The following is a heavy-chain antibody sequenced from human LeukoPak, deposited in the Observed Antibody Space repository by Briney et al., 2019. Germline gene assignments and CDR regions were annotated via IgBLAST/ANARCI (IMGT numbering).Heavy chain of an antibody. CDR2: INPSGGST. V-gene: IGHV1-46*01. CDR1: GYTFTSYY. D-gene: IGHD3-22*01. Sequence: ASVKDSCKASGYTFTSYYMHWVRQAPGQGLDWMGIINPSGGSTSYAQKFQGRVTMTRDMSTSTVYMELSSLRSEDTAVYYCARGPEVYYYDSSGYYSSYWGQGTLVTVSS. CDR3: ARGPEVYYYDSSGYYSSY. J-gene: IGHJ4*02.